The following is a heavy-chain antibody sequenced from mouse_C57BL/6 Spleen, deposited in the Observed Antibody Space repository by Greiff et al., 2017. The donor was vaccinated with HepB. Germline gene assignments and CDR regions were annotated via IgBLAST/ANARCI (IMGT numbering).Heavy chain of an antibody. V-gene: IGHV1-22*01. CDR3: ARDIYYYGSSFDY. J-gene: IGHJ2*01. CDR2: INPNNGGT. D-gene: IGHD1-1*01. Sequence: VQLQQSGPELVKPGASVKMSCKASGYTFTDYNMHWVKQSHGKSLEWIGYINPNNGGTSYNQKFKGKATLTVNKSSSTAYMELRSLTSEDSAVYYCARDIYYYGSSFDYWGQGTTLTVSS. CDR1: GYTFTDYN.